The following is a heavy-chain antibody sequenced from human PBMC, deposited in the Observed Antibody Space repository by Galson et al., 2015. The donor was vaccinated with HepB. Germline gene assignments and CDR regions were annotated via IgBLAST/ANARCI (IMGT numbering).Heavy chain of an antibody. CDR2: IIPIFGTA. CDR1: GGTFSSYA. J-gene: IGHJ6*02. CDR3: ARALHDFWSGYSSGYYYGMDV. D-gene: IGHD3-3*01. Sequence: SVKVSCKASGGTFSSYAISWVRQAPGQGLEWMGGIIPIFGTANYAQKFQGRVTITADESTSTAYMELSSLRSEDTAVYYCARALHDFWSGYSSGYYYGMDVWGQGTTVTVSS. V-gene: IGHV1-69*13.